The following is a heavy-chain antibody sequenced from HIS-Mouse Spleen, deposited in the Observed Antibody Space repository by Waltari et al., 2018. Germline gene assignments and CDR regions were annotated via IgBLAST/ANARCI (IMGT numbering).Heavy chain of an antibody. CDR3: ARVNGIAVAGTDAFDI. Sequence: QVQLVESGGGVVQPGRSLGLPCAASGFTFRSSAMHWVRQVPGKGLEWVAVISYDGSNKYYADSVKGRFTISRDNSKNTLYLQMNSLRAEDTAVYYCARVNGIAVAGTDAFDIWGQGTMVTVSS. J-gene: IGHJ3*02. D-gene: IGHD6-19*01. CDR1: GFTFRSSA. CDR2: ISYDGSNK. V-gene: IGHV3-30-3*01.